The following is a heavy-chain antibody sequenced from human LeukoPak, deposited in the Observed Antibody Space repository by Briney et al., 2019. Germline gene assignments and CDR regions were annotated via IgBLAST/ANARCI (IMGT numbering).Heavy chain of an antibody. CDR3: AKEGYPALIHYFYSYMDV. D-gene: IGHD2-15*01. Sequence: PGGSLRLSCAASGFMFSKYGMHWVRQAPGKGLEWVAFIRNDGSSKYYADSVKGRFTIARDNSKNTLYVQMDSLRDEDTAVYYCAKEGYPALIHYFYSYMDVWGKGTTVTVSS. V-gene: IGHV3-30*02. CDR1: GFMFSKYG. J-gene: IGHJ6*03. CDR2: IRNDGSSK.